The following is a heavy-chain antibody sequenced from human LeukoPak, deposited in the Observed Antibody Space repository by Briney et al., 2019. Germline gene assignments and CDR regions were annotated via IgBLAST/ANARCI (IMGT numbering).Heavy chain of an antibody. CDR2: ISGSGGST. CDR3: ANAYCSSTSCPPDY. Sequence: GGSLRLSCAASGFTFSSYAMSWVRQAPGKGLEWVSAISGSGGSTYYANSVKGRFTISRDNSKNPLYLQMNSLRAEDTAVYYCANAYCSSTSCPPDYWGQGTLVTVSS. CDR1: GFTFSSYA. V-gene: IGHV3-23*01. D-gene: IGHD2-2*01. J-gene: IGHJ4*02.